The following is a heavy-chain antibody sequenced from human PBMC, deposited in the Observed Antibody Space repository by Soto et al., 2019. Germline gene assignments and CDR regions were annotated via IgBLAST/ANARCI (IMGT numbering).Heavy chain of an antibody. J-gene: IGHJ4*02. CDR2: IFYSGGT. Sequence: ASETLSLTCTVSGDSISSGINYWSWIRQHPGKGLEWMAYIFYSGGTYYNPSLKSRVTISVDTSKNQFSLKLSSVTAADTAVYYCARDYYGSRYFDYWGQGTLVTVSS. CDR1: GDSISSGINY. D-gene: IGHD3-10*01. CDR3: ARDYYGSRYFDY. V-gene: IGHV4-30-4*08.